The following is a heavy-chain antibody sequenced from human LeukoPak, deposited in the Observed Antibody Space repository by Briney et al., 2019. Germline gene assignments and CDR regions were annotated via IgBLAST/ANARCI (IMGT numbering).Heavy chain of an antibody. CDR2: INHSGST. CDR1: GGSFSGYY. V-gene: IGHV4-34*01. D-gene: IGHD3-22*01. J-gene: IGHJ4*02. Sequence: SETLSLTCVVYGGSFSGYYWSYIRQPPGKGLEWIGEINHSGSTNYNPSLKSRVTISVDTSKNQFSLRLSSVTAADTAVYYCARRVYHDSRFDYWGQGTLVTVSS. CDR3: ARRVYHDSRFDY.